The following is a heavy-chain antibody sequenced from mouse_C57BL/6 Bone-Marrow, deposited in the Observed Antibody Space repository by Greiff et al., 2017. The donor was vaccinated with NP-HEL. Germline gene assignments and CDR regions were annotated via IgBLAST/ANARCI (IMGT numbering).Heavy chain of an antibody. D-gene: IGHD1-1*01. V-gene: IGHV1-81*01. CDR2: IYPRSGNT. CDR1: GYTFTSYG. CDR3: ARGHYYGSSHWYFDG. J-gene: IGHJ1*03. Sequence: VQLQQSGAELARPGASVKLSCKASGYTFTSYGISWVKQRTGQGLEWIGEIYPRSGNTYYNEKFKGQATLTADKSSSTAYMELRSLTSEDSAVCFCARGHYYGSSHWYFDGWGTGTTVTVSS.